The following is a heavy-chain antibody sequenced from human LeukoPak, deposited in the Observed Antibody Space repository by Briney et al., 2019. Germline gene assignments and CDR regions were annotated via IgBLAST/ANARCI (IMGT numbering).Heavy chain of an antibody. Sequence: SETLSLTCTVSGASISGSGYYWGWIRQPPGKGLEWIGSIYSSGSTYYNASLQSRVTISIETSKNQISLRLNSVTAADTAMYYCARGYGSSWSYNWFDPWGQGTLVTVSS. CDR2: IYSSGST. V-gene: IGHV4-39*02. CDR1: GASISGSGYY. CDR3: ARGYGSSWSYNWFDP. D-gene: IGHD6-13*01. J-gene: IGHJ5*02.